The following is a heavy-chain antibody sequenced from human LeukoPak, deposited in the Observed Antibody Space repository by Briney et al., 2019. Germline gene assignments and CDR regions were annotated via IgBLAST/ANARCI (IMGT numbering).Heavy chain of an antibody. CDR2: IFYSGST. J-gene: IGHJ4*02. CDR1: GGSISSYY. D-gene: IGHD5-24*01. CDR3: AREDGYNSPYYFDY. Sequence: PSHTLSLPCTVSGGSISSYYWSWIRQPPGKGLEWIGFIFYSGSTNHNPSVKGRVTISGDTSKSQFSLKLRSVTAADTAVYYCAREDGYNSPYYFDYWGQGTLVTVSS. V-gene: IGHV4-59*07.